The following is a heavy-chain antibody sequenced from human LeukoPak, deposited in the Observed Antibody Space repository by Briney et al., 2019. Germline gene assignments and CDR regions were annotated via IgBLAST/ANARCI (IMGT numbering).Heavy chain of an antibody. D-gene: IGHD3-22*01. V-gene: IGHV3-49*04. J-gene: IGHJ4*02. Sequence: GRSLRLSCTASGFTFGDYGMSWVRQAPGEGLEWVGFIRSKPYDGTTEYAASVKGRFTISRDDSESIAYLQMNSLKTEDTAVYYCTRGDYYDSSGYYLLFDYWGQGTLVTVSS. CDR3: TRGDYYDSSGYYLLFDY. CDR2: IRSKPYDGTT. CDR1: GFTFGDYG.